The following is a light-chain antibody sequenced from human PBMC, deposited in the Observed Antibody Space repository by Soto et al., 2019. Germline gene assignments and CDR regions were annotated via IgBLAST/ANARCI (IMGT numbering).Light chain of an antibody. CDR2: DAT. CDR3: QQYDDLPLT. V-gene: IGKV1-33*01. J-gene: IGKJ4*01. CDR1: QDITNF. Sequence: DIQMTQSPSSLSASVGGRVTITCQASQDITNFLNWYQQKPGKAPKLLIYDATYLEKGAPSRFSGSGSGTDFTFTISSLQPEDFATYFCQQYDDLPLTFGGGTKVEIK.